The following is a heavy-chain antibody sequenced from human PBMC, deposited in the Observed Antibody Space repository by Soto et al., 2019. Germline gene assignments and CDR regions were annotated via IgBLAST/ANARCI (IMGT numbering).Heavy chain of an antibody. CDR1: GCTFARYR. J-gene: IGHJ5*02. CDR2: ISAYNGNT. Sequence: SASVKLDCKASGCTFARYRIGCVRRATGQGLEWMGWISAYNGNTNYAQKLQGRVTMTTDTSTSTAYMELRSLRSDDTAVYYCARDIDYGDYGWFGPRGRGT. D-gene: IGHD4-17*01. CDR3: ARDIDYGDYGWFGP. V-gene: IGHV1-18*04.